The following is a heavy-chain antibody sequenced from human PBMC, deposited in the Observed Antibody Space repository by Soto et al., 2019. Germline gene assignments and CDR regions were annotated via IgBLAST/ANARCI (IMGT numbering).Heavy chain of an antibody. V-gene: IGHV4-34*01. CDR1: GGSFSGYY. J-gene: IGHJ4*02. Sequence: QVQLQQWGAGLLKPSETLSLTCAVYGGSFSGYYWSWIRQPPGKGLEWIGEINRSGSTNYNPSLKSRVTISVDKSKNQFSLKLSSVTAADMAVYYCAREVSLSIDYWGQGTLVTVSS. D-gene: IGHD3-16*02. CDR3: AREVSLSIDY. CDR2: INRSGST.